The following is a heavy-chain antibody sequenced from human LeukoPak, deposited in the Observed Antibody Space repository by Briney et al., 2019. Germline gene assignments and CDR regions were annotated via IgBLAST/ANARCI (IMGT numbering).Heavy chain of an antibody. V-gene: IGHV4-59*01. CDR2: IYVSGNT. CDR3: ARDHGWSGFNWFDP. J-gene: IGHJ5*02. Sequence: SSETLSLTCSVSGDSISEYYWSWIRQPPGKGLEWIGYIYVSGNTNYNPSLKSRVTLSLDTSKNQFSLKMTSVTAADTAIYYCARDHGWSGFNWFDPWGQGTLVTVSS. D-gene: IGHD3-3*01. CDR1: GDSISEYY.